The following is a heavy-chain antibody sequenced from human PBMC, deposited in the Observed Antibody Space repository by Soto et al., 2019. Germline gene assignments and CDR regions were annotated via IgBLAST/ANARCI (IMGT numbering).Heavy chain of an antibody. D-gene: IGHD5-12*01. Sequence: QVQLQESGPGLVKPSQTLSLTCTVSGGSIISGGYYWTWIRQHPGKGLEWIGYIHASGSTDYNPSLKSRLTILVDPSKNQFSLSLSSGTAADTAVYYCARVGESGYEVGYDFDYWGQGTLVTVSS. CDR1: GGSIISGGYY. CDR2: IHASGST. CDR3: ARVGESGYEVGYDFDY. V-gene: IGHV4-31*03. J-gene: IGHJ4*02.